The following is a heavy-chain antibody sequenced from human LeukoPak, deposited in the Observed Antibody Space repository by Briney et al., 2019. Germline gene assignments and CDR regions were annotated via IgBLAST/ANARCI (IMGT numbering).Heavy chain of an antibody. CDR3: AKEPYSSSRLADY. J-gene: IGHJ4*02. CDR1: GFTFSDFW. CDR2: INSGGTVT. D-gene: IGHD6-13*01. Sequence: GGSLRLSCAASGFTFSDFWMHWVRQAPGKGLVWVSRINSGGTVTNYADSVKGRLTISRDNAKNTLYLQMNSLRAEDTAVYYCAKEPYSSSRLADYWGQGTLVTVSS. V-gene: IGHV3-74*01.